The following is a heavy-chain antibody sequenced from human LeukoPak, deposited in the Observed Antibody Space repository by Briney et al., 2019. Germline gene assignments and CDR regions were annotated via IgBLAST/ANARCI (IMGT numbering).Heavy chain of an antibody. D-gene: IGHD5-18*01. V-gene: IGHV3-23*01. CDR2: ISGSGGYT. J-gene: IGHJ4*02. CDR3: AKDFDVDTAIISYFDC. Sequence: PGGSLRLSCVASAFTFRTYSMHWVRQAPGKGLEWVSAISGSGGYTYYADSVKGRFTISRDNSKNTLYLQMNSLRAEDTAVYFCAKDFDVDTAIISYFDCWGQGTLVTVSS. CDR1: AFTFRTYS.